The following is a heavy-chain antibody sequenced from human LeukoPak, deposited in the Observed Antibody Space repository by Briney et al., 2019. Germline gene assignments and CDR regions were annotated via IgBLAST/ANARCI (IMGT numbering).Heavy chain of an antibody. V-gene: IGHV1-24*01. CDR1: GYTLTELS. Sequence: ASVKVSCKVSGYTLTELSMHWVRQAPGKGLEWMGGFDPEDGETIYAQKFQGRVTITTDESTSTAYMELSSLRSEDTAVYYCAREGHSSSSEGTFDYWGQGTLVTVSS. CDR2: FDPEDGET. J-gene: IGHJ4*02. D-gene: IGHD6-6*01. CDR3: AREGHSSSSEGTFDY.